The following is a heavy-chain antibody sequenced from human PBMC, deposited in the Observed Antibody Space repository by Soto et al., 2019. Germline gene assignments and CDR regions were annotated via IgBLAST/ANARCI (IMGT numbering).Heavy chain of an antibody. D-gene: IGHD6-19*01. CDR2: LSYEGSEE. Sequence: SLRLSWAGSGFNFGVFGMHWVRQAPGKVLEWLSVLSYEGSEEYYADSVRGRFTISRDNSKNTLFLQMDSLRVDDTGVYYCALTRRSSLLEVAGPGFEYWGQGTLVTVSS. J-gene: IGHJ4*02. CDR3: ALTRRSSLLEVAGPGFEY. V-gene: IGHV3-30*03. CDR1: GFNFGVFG.